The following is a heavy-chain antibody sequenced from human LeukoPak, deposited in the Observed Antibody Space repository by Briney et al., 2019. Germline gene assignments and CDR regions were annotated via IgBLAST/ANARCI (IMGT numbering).Heavy chain of an antibody. J-gene: IGHJ2*01. CDR1: GFTFSSSA. CDR2: LSYDGTNK. Sequence: GGSLRLSCAASGFTFSSSAMHWVRQAPGKGLEGVALLSYDGTNKYYADSVKGRFTISRDNSKNTLYPQMDSLRAEDTADYYCARGVDTAMPEHWYFDLWGRGTLVTVSS. D-gene: IGHD5-18*01. V-gene: IGHV3-30-3*01. CDR3: ARGVDTAMPEHWYFDL.